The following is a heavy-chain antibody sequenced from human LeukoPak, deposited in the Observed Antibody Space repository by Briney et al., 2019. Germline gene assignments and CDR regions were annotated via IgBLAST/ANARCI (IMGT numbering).Heavy chain of an antibody. CDR3: ARVKRVYCGGDCYHNAFDI. Sequence: SETLSLTCTVSGGSISSYYWSWIRQPPGKGLEWIGYIYYSGSTNYNPSLKSRVTISVDTSKNQFSLKLSSVTAADTAVYYCARVKRVYCGGDCYHNAFDIRGQGTMVTVSS. CDR2: IYYSGST. CDR1: GGSISSYY. J-gene: IGHJ3*02. D-gene: IGHD2-21*01. V-gene: IGHV4-59*01.